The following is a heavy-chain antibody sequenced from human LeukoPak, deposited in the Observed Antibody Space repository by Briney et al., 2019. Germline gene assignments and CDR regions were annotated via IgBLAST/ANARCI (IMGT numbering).Heavy chain of an antibody. CDR1: GGSNRSSISY. CDR2: IHYSGTT. CDR3: VRYYAGDYQGSRFFDY. Sequence: SETLSLTCAFSGGSNRSSISYWAWIPQPPGKGLEWIATIHYSGTTYYNPSLKSRVTISVDTSKNQFTLKVISVAASDAAVYYCVRYYAGDYQGSRFFDYWGQGTLVTVSS. J-gene: IGHJ4*02. D-gene: IGHD4-17*01. V-gene: IGHV4-39*01.